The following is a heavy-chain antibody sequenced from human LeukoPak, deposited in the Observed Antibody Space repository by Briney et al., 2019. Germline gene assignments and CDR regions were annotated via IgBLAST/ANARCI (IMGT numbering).Heavy chain of an antibody. V-gene: IGHV3-21*01. CDR1: GFTFSSYS. J-gene: IGHJ3*02. CDR3: ASGHLSSWPKGAFDI. Sequence: PGGSLRLSCAASGFTFSSYSMSWVRQAPGKGLEWVACISSSSGYIYYADSVKGRFTISRESAKNSLYLQMNSLRAEDTAVYYCASGHLSSWPKGAFDIWGQGTMVTVSS. CDR2: ISSSSGYI. D-gene: IGHD6-13*01.